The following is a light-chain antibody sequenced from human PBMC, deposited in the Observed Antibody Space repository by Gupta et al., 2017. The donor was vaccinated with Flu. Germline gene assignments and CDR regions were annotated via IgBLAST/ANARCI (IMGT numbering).Light chain of an antibody. CDR1: KLGNKY. V-gene: IGLV3-1*01. Sequence: SYELTQPPSVSVSPGQTASISCSGDKLGNKYVCWYQQRPGQSPVLVRYQDKKRPSGIPERFSGSNSGNTATLTISGTQAMEEADYYCQAWDSSTYVLGTGTKVTVL. CDR2: QDK. J-gene: IGLJ1*01. CDR3: QAWDSSTYV.